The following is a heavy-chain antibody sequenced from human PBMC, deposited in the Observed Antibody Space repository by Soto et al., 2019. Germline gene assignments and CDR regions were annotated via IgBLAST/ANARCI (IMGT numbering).Heavy chain of an antibody. CDR2: ISSNGGST. CDR3: ARMASSGYSFDY. CDR1: GFTFSSYA. D-gene: IGHD3-22*01. Sequence: EVQLVESGGGLVQPGGSLRLSCAASGFTFSSYAMHWVRQAPGKGLEYVSAISSNGGSTYYANSVKGRFTISRDNSKNTLYLQMGSLRAEDMAVYYCARMASSGYSFDYWGQGNLVTVSS. J-gene: IGHJ4*02. V-gene: IGHV3-64*01.